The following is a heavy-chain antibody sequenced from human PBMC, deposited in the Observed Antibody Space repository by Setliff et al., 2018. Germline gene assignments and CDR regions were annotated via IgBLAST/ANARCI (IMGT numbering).Heavy chain of an antibody. CDR2: INYSGST. CDR1: GGAVSGDY. J-gene: IGHJ6*03. CDR3: ATRRSSGRLYYMDV. Sequence: PSETLSLTCSVSGGAVSGDYWTWIRQPPGKGLEYIGYINYSGSTNYNPSLKSRVTISVDTSKNQVSLRLRSVTSADTAVYYCATRRSSGRLYYMDVWGKGTTVTVSS. V-gene: IGHV4-59*02. D-gene: IGHD1-26*01.